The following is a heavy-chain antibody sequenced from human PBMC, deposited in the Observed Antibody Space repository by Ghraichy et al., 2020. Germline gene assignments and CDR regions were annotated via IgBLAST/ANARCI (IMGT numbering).Heavy chain of an antibody. CDR2: IYSGGST. J-gene: IGHJ4*02. Sequence: GGSLRLSCAASGFTVSINYMSWVRQAPGKGLEWFSVIYSGGSTYYADSVKGRFTISRHNSKNTLYLQMNSLRAEDTAVYYCASDFYDSSGYYYPSGYWGQGTLVTVSS. V-gene: IGHV3-53*04. D-gene: IGHD3-22*01. CDR1: GFTVSINY. CDR3: ASDFYDSSGYYYPSGY.